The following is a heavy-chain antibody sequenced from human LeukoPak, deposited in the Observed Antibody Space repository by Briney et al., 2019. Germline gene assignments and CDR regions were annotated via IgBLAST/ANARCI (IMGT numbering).Heavy chain of an antibody. D-gene: IGHD6-13*01. CDR1: GGSISSYY. Sequence: SETLSLTCTVSGGSISSYYWSWIRQPAGKGLEWIGRIYTSGSTNYNPSLKSRVTMSVDTSKNQFSLKLSSVTAADTAVYYCARDLVAAAGTWVRGNWFDPWGQGTLVTVSS. CDR3: ARDLVAAAGTWVRGNWFDP. V-gene: IGHV4-4*07. CDR2: IYTSGST. J-gene: IGHJ5*02.